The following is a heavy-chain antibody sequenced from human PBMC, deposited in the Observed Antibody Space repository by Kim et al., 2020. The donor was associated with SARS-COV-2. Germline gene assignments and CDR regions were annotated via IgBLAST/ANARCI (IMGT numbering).Heavy chain of an antibody. CDR2: ISWDGGST. V-gene: IGHV3-43*01. Sequence: GGSLRLSCAASGFTFDDYSMHWVRQAPGKGLEWVSRISWDGGSTYYADSVKGRFTISRDNGKNSLYLQMNSLRTEDTALYYCAKDIGIAVAAPFDFWGQGTLVTVSS. CDR1: GFTFDDYS. CDR3: AKDIGIAVAAPFDF. J-gene: IGHJ4*02. D-gene: IGHD6-19*01.